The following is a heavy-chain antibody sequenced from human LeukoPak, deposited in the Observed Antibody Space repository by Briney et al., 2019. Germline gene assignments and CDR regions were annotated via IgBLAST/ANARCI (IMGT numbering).Heavy chain of an antibody. Sequence: GGSLRLSCTASGFTFNTYGMHWVRQPPGKGLEWVAFITYDRGDKYYADSVKGRFTISRDSSKTTLYLQMNSLRAEDTAVYYCARDLNDGDYVGDDAFDIWGQGTMVTVSS. CDR3: ARDLNDGDYVGDDAFDI. D-gene: IGHD4-17*01. J-gene: IGHJ3*02. CDR1: GFTFNTYG. V-gene: IGHV3-30*12. CDR2: ITYDRGDK.